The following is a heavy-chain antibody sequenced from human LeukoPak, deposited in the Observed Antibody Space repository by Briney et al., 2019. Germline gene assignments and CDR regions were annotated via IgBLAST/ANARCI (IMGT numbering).Heavy chain of an antibody. CDR1: GGSISSSSYY. J-gene: IGHJ4*02. D-gene: IGHD3-10*01. CDR2: IYYSGST. Sequence: PSETLSLTCTVSGGSISSSSYYWGWIRQPPGKGLGWIGSIYYSGSTYYNPSLKSRVTISVDTSKNQFSLKLSSVTAADTAVYYCARALGGPSSYYYGSGSSSPPRYYFDYWGQGTLVTVSS. V-gene: IGHV4-39*07. CDR3: ARALGGPSSYYYGSGSSSPPRYYFDY.